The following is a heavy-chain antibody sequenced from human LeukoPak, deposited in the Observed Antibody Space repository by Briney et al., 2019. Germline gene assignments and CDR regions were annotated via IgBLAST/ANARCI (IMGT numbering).Heavy chain of an antibody. CDR3: ARGVGINYFDY. V-gene: IGHV4-38-2*01. CDR2: IYHSGST. CDR1: GYSISSGYY. J-gene: IGHJ4*02. Sequence: PSETLSLTCGVSGYSISSGYYWGWIRQPPGKGLEWIGSIYHSGSTYYNPSLKSRVTISVDTSKNQFSLKLSSVTAADTAVYYCARGVGINYFDYWGQGTLVTVSS. D-gene: IGHD7-27*01.